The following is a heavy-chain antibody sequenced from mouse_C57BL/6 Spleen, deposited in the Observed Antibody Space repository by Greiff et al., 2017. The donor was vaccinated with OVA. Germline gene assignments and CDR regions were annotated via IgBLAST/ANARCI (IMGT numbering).Heavy chain of an antibody. J-gene: IGHJ2*01. CDR2: INPNNGGT. V-gene: IGHV1-26*01. CDR1: GYTFTDYY. D-gene: IGHD2-10*02. CDR3: AMSQYGYYFDY. Sequence: EVQLQQSGPELVKPGASVKISCKASGYTFTDYYMNWVKQSHGKSLEWIGDINPNNGGTSYNQKFKGKATLTVDKSSSTAYMELRSLTSEDSAVYYCAMSQYGYYFDYWGQGTTLTVSS.